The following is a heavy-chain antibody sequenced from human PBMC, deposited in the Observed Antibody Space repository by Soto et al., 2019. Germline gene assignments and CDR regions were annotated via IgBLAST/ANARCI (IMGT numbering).Heavy chain of an antibody. D-gene: IGHD3-16*02. CDR3: ATNIWGSYRPYYFDY. Sequence: VASVTLSGAASGVTYSRYAMSWVRQNTGKGLEWVSAISGSGGSTYYADSVKGRFTISRDNSKNTLYLQMNSLRAEDTAVYYCATNIWGSYRPYYFDYWGQGTLVTVSS. V-gene: IGHV3-23*01. J-gene: IGHJ4*02. CDR2: ISGSGGST. CDR1: GVTYSRYA.